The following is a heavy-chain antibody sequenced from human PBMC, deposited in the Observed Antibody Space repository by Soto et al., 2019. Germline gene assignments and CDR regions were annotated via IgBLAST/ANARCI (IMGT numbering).Heavy chain of an antibody. CDR3: ADGGEWSFNFEY. CDR2: ISASGRST. J-gene: IGHJ4*02. D-gene: IGHD3-16*02. Sequence: GGSLRLSCAASGFTFDSYAMSWVRQAPGKGLEWVSGISASGRSTYYPDSVKGRFTISRDNSKNTLFLQMNNLRAEDTAVYYCADGGEWSFNFEYWGLGTLVTVST. V-gene: IGHV3-23*01. CDR1: GFTFDSYA.